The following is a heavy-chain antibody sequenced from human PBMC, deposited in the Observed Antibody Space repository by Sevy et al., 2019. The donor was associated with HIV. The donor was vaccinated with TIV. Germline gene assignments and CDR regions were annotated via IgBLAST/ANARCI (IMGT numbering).Heavy chain of an antibody. CDR3: AKGAASVQLPFLDY. V-gene: IGHV3-43D*04. J-gene: IGHJ4*02. CDR1: GFTFDDYA. CDR2: ISWDGGST. Sequence: GGSLRLSCAASGFTFDDYAMLWVRQAPGKGLEWVSLISWDGGSTYYADSVKGRFTISRDNSKNSLYLQMNSLRAEDTALYYCAKGAASVQLPFLDYWGQGTLVTVSS. D-gene: IGHD6-13*01.